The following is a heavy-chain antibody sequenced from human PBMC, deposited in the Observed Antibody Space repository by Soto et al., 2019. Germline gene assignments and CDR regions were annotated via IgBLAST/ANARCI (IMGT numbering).Heavy chain of an antibody. CDR2: ILHDGSAE. D-gene: IGHD4-4*01. CDR3: ARSRDGYSFYFYYGMDV. J-gene: IGHJ6*02. V-gene: IGHV3-30*03. CDR1: GFTFANYG. Sequence: GGSLRLSCAASGFTFANYGMHWVRQAPGKGLEWMALILHDGSAEYYADSVKGRFTISRDNSKSTLYLQMNSLSAEDTGVYYCARSRDGYSFYFYYGMDVWGRGTTVTVSS.